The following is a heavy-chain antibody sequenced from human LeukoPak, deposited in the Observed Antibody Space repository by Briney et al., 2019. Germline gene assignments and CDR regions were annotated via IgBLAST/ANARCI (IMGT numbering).Heavy chain of an antibody. J-gene: IGHJ4*02. CDR3: ARVPLFDY. CDR1: GYSISSGYY. V-gene: IGHV4-38-2*02. Sequence: SETLSLTCTVSGYSISSGYYWGWIRQPPGKGLEWIGNIYPSGTTYYNPSLKTRVTISVDTSKNQFSLKLSSVTAADTAVYYCARVPLFDYWGQGTLVTVSS. CDR2: IYPSGTT.